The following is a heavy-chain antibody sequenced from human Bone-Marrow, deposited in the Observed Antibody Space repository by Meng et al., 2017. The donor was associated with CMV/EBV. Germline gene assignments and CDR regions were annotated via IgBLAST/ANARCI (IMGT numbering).Heavy chain of an antibody. CDR3: ARDSFYDYVWGSYRLFVY. CDR1: GGSISSYY. Sequence: SETLSLTCTVSGGSISSYYWSWIRRPPGKGLEWIGYIYYSGSTNYNPSLKSRVTISVDTSKNQFSLKLSSVTAADTAVYYCARDSFYDYVWGSYRLFVYWGQGTLVTVSS. D-gene: IGHD3-16*02. V-gene: IGHV4-59*12. J-gene: IGHJ4*02. CDR2: IYYSGST.